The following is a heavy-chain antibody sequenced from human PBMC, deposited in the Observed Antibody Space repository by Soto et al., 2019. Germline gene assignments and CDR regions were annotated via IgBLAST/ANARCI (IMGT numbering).Heavy chain of an antibody. CDR2: IIPIFGTA. J-gene: IGHJ6*02. V-gene: IGHV1-69*01. CDR3: ARSNYYDSSGYYPNYYYYGMDV. D-gene: IGHD3-22*01. Sequence: QVQLVQSGAEVQKPGSSVKVSCKASGGTFSSYAISWLRQAPGQGLEWMGGIIPIFGTANYAQKFQGRVTITADESTSTAYMELSSLRSEDTAVYYCARSNYYDSSGYYPNYYYYGMDVWGQGTTVTVSS. CDR1: GGTFSSYA.